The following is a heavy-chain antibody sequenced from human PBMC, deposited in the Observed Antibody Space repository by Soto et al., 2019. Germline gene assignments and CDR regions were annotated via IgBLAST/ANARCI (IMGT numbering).Heavy chain of an antibody. CDR3: VREDDTTGSYSWFDP. V-gene: IGHV1-69*01. J-gene: IGHJ5*02. D-gene: IGHD3-9*01. Sequence: QVQLVQSGAEVKKPGSSVRVSCKASGAAFNTITINWVRQAPGQGLEWMGGFVPVFGSATYAQKFQGRVAITADASTSTSYIELSRLYSEDTALSYCVREDDTTGSYSWFDPWGQGTLVTVSS. CDR2: FVPVFGSA. CDR1: GAAFNTIT.